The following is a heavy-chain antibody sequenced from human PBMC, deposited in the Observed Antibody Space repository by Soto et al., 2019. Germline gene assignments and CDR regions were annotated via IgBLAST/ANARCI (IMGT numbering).Heavy chain of an antibody. CDR2: ISSSSSTI. CDR1: GFNFSSYS. D-gene: IGHD3-10*01. CDR3: ARANYYGSPGDFDY. J-gene: IGHJ4*02. Sequence: GGSLRLSCAASGFNFSSYSMNWVRQAPGKGLEWVSYISSSSSTIYYADSVKGRFTISRDNAKNSLYLQMNSLRAEDTAVYYCARANYYGSPGDFDYWGQGTLVTVSS. V-gene: IGHV3-48*01.